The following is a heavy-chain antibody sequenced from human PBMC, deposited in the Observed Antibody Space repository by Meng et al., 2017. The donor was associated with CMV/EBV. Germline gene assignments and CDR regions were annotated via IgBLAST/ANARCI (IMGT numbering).Heavy chain of an antibody. V-gene: IGHV3-30-3*01. Sequence: GESLKISCAASGFTFSSYAMHWDRQAPGKGLEWVAVISYDGSNKYYADSVKGRFTISRDNAKNTLYLQMNSLRAEDTAVYYCARAYSGDYWGQGTLVTVSS. CDR2: ISYDGSNK. J-gene: IGHJ4*02. D-gene: IGHD5-12*01. CDR1: GFTFSSYA. CDR3: ARAYSGDY.